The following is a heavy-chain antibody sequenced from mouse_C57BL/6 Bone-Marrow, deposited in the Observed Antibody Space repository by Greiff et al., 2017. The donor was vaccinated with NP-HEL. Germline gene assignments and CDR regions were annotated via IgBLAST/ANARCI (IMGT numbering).Heavy chain of an antibody. CDR2: ISDGGSYT. CDR1: GFTFSSYA. Sequence: DVKLVESGGGLVKPGGSLKLSCAASGFTFSSYAMSWVRQTPEKRLEWVATISDGGSYTYYPDNVKGRFTISRDNAKNNLYLQMSHLKSEDTTMYYCARDTMVTTDWFAYWGQGTLVTVSA. D-gene: IGHD2-2*01. V-gene: IGHV5-4*01. J-gene: IGHJ3*01. CDR3: ARDTMVTTDWFAY.